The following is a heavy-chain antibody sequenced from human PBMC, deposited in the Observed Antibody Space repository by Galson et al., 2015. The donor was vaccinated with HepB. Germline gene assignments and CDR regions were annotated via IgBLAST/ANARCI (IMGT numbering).Heavy chain of an antibody. CDR2: VDPEDGET. CDR1: GYTFTDYY. CDR3: ATGRIVGATVGGINLDY. D-gene: IGHD1-26*01. J-gene: IGHJ4*02. Sequence: VKVSCKVSGYTFTDYYMHWVQQAPGKGLEWMGLVDPEDGETIYAEKFQGRVTITADTSTDTAYMELGSLRSEDTAVYYCATGRIVGATVGGINLDYWGQGTLVTVSS. V-gene: IGHV1-69-2*01.